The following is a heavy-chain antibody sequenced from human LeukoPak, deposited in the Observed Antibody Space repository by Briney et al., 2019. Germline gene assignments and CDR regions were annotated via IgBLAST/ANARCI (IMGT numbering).Heavy chain of an antibody. CDR1: GYTFTGYY. D-gene: IGHD2-2*01. CDR2: ISPNSGGT. CDR3: ASQPAATAYYYYYMDV. Sequence: ASVKVSCKASGYTFTGYYMHLVRQAPGQGLEWMGRISPNSGGTNYAQKFQGRVTMTRDTSISTAYMELSRLRSDDTAVYYCASQPAATAYYYYYMDVWGKGTTVTVSS. V-gene: IGHV1-2*06. J-gene: IGHJ6*03.